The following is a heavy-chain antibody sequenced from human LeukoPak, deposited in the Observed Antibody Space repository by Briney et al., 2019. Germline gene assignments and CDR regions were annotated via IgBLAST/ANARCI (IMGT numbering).Heavy chain of an antibody. D-gene: IGHD5-18*01. V-gene: IGHV4-61*02. CDR1: GGYINSGSYY. Sequence: PSQTLSLTCTVCGGYINSGSYYWSWIRQPAGKGLEWIGRIYTSGNTNYNPSLKSRVTISADTSKNQFSLKVSSVTAADTAVYYCAKEGLSTAMFVWFDPWGQGTLVTVSS. CDR2: IYTSGNT. CDR3: AKEGLSTAMFVWFDP. J-gene: IGHJ5*02.